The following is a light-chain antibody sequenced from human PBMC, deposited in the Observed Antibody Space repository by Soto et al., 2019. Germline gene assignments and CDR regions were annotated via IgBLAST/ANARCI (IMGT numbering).Light chain of an antibody. CDR2: GAS. CDR3: QQYGSSQIT. V-gene: IGKV3-20*01. CDR1: QSVSSSY. J-gene: IGKJ5*01. Sequence: EIVLTQSPGTLSLSPGERATLSCRASQSVSSSYLAWYQQKPGQAPRLLIYGASSRATGIPDRFSGSGSGTDFTLTISRLEREDFAVYYCQQYGSSQITFGQGTRLEIK.